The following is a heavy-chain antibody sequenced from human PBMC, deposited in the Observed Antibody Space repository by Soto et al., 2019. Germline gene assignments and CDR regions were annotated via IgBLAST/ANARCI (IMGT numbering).Heavy chain of an antibody. CDR2: ISASGRDT. J-gene: IGHJ4*02. D-gene: IGHD6-19*01. Sequence: PGRSLRLSCAAPGFTFSNYAMSWVRQAPGKGLEWVSGISASGRDTYYADSVKDRFTISRDNSKNTAYLQVNSLRADDTAIYYWAKGKSSGWYYFAYWGQGTPVTV. CDR1: GFTFSNYA. CDR3: AKGKSSGWYYFAY. V-gene: IGHV3-23*01.